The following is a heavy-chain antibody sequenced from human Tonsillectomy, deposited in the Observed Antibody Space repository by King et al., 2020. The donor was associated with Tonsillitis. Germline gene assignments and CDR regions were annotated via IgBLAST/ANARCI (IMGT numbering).Heavy chain of an antibody. CDR2: MYPGNSDT. CDR1: GYSFTSHW. V-gene: IGHV5-51*01. D-gene: IGHD1-1*01. J-gene: IGHJ6*02. CDR3: ARLTGTTGYYYYGMDV. Sequence: QLVQSGAEAKKPGESLKISCKTSGYSFTSHWIGWVRQMPGKGLEWMGIMYPGNSDTRYSPSFEGQVTISADTSISTAYLQWSGLKASDTAMYYCARLTGTTGYYYYGMDVWGQGTTVTVSS.